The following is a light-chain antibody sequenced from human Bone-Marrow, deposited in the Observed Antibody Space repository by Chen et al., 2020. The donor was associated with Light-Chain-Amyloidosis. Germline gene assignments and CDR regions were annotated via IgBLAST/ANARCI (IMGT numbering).Light chain of an antibody. CDR3: QVWDRSSDRPV. CDR2: DDS. J-gene: IGLJ3*02. V-gene: IGLV3-21*02. CDR1: NIGSTS. Sequence: SYVLTPPSSVSVAPGQTATIACGGNNIGSTSVHWYQQPPGQAPLLVVYDDSDRPSGIPERLSGSNSGNTATLTISRGEAGDEADYYCQVWDRSSDRPVFGGGTKLTVL.